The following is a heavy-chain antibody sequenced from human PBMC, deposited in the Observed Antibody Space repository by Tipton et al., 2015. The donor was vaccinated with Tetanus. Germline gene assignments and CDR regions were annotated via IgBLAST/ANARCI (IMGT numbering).Heavy chain of an antibody. V-gene: IGHV4-61*01. CDR1: GGSVRSGSYY. CDR2: ISYSGST. CDR3: ARDPHTIRTGNHRGFDY. Sequence: TLSLTCTVSGGSVRSGSYYWNWIRQPPGKGLEWIGYISYSGSTNSNYSLKSRITISQDTSKNQFSLKLTSVTAADTAVYYCARDPHTIRTGNHRGFDYWGQGTLVTVSS. D-gene: IGHD3-10*01. J-gene: IGHJ4*02.